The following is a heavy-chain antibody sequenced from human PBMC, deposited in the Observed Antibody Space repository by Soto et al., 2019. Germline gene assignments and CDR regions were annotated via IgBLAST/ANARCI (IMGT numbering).Heavy chain of an antibody. D-gene: IGHD5-12*01. CDR2: INHSGST. CDR3: ARGYSGYDPFDY. V-gene: IGHV4-34*01. J-gene: IGHJ4*02. CDR1: GGSFSGYY. Sequence: QVQLQQWGAGLLKPSETLSLTCAVYGGSFSGYYWSWIRQPPGKGLEWLGEINHSGSTNYNPSLKSRVTISVDTSKNQFSLKLSSVTAADTAVYYCARGYSGYDPFDYWGQGTLVTVSS.